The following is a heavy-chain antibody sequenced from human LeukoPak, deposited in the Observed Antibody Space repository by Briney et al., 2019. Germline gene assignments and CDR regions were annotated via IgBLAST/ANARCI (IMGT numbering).Heavy chain of an antibody. V-gene: IGHV3-64*01. Sequence: GGSLRLSRAASGFTFSSYAMHWVRQAPGKGLEYVSAISSNGGSTYYANSVKGRFTISRDNSKNTLYLQMGSLRAEDMAVYYCARAGILEWLTFDYWGQGTLVTVSS. CDR1: GFTFSSYA. D-gene: IGHD3-3*01. J-gene: IGHJ4*02. CDR3: ARAGILEWLTFDY. CDR2: ISSNGGST.